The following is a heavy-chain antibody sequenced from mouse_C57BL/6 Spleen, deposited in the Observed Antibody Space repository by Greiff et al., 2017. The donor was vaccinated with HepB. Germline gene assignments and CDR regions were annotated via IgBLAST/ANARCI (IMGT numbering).Heavy chain of an antibody. Sequence: EVQLQQSGPVLVKPGASVKMSCKASGYTFTDYYMNWVKQSHGKSLEWIGVINPYNGGTSYNQKFKGKATLTVDKSSSTAYMELNSLTSEDSAVYYCARSVYGNSWYFDVWGTGTTVTVAS. CDR2: INPYNGGT. J-gene: IGHJ1*03. CDR1: GYTFTDYY. D-gene: IGHD2-10*02. CDR3: ARSVYGNSWYFDV. V-gene: IGHV1-19*01.